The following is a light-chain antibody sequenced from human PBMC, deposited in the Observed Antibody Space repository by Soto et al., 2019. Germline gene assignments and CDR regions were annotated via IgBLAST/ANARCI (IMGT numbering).Light chain of an antibody. CDR1: QSISSY. J-gene: IGKJ1*01. CDR2: AAS. V-gene: IGKV1-39*01. CDR3: QQSYNTPWT. Sequence: DIQMTQSPSSLSAYVGDRVTITCRASQSISSYLNWYQQKPGKAPKLLIYAASSLQSGVPSRFSGGGSGTDFTLTISTLQPDDFATYYCQQSYNTPWTFGQGTKVDIK.